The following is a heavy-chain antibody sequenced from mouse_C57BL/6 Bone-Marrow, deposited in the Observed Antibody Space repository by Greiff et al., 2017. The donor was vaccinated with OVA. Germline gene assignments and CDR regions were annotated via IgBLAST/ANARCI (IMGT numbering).Heavy chain of an antibody. J-gene: IGHJ3*01. V-gene: IGHV1-81*01. CDR2: IYPRSGNT. Sequence: QVHVKQSGAELARPGASVKLSCKASGYTFTSYGISWVKQRTGQGLEWIGEIYPRSGNTYYNEKFKGKATLTADKSSSTAYMELRSLTSEDSAVYFCARAYYYGSLAYWGQGTLVTVSA. CDR1: GYTFTSYG. CDR3: ARAYYYGSLAY. D-gene: IGHD1-1*01.